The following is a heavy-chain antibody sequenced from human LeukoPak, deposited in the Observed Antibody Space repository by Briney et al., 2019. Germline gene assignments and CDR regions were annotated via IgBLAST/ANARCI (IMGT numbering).Heavy chain of an antibody. D-gene: IGHD6-13*01. Sequence: SQTLSLTCAISGDSVSSNSAAWNWIRQSPSRGLEWLGRTYYRSKWYNDYAVSVKSRITINPDPAKNQFSLQLNSVTPEDTAVYYCARARFRIAAAGDYYYYGMDVWGQGTTVTVSS. V-gene: IGHV6-1*01. CDR2: TYYRSKWYN. CDR3: ARARFRIAAAGDYYYYGMDV. CDR1: GDSVSSNSAA. J-gene: IGHJ6*02.